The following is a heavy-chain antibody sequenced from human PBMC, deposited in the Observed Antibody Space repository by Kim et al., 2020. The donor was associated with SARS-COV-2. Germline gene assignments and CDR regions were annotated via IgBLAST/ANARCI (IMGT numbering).Heavy chain of an antibody. V-gene: IGHV1-18*01. CDR3: ARDPQAWVGASSAYGMDV. D-gene: IGHD1-26*01. CDR2: ISAYYGNT. CDR1: GYTFTSYG. J-gene: IGHJ6*02. Sequence: ASVKVSCKASGYTFTSYGISWVRQAPGQGLEWMGWISAYYGNTNYAQKLQGRVTMTTDTSTSTAYMELRSLRSDDTAVYYCARDPQAWVGASSAYGMDVWGQGTTVTVSS.